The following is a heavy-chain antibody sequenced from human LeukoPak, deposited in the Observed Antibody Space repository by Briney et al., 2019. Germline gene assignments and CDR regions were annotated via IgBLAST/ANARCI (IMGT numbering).Heavy chain of an antibody. V-gene: IGHV3-21*04. CDR1: GFTFSSYS. D-gene: IGHD3-22*01. CDR3: AKDIGPLTYDYDTSAYSGAFEY. Sequence: PGGSLRLSCAASGFTFSSYSMNWVRQAPGKGLEWVSYVSSSSSFIYYADSVKGRFTISRDNAKNSLYLQMNSLRAEDTALYYCAKDIGPLTYDYDTSAYSGAFEYWGQGTLVTVSS. J-gene: IGHJ4*02. CDR2: VSSSSSFI.